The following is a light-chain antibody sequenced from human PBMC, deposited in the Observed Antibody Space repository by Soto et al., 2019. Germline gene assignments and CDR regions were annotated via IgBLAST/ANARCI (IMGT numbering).Light chain of an antibody. CDR2: EVS. V-gene: IGLV2-14*01. Sequence: QSALPQPASVSGSPGQSITISCTGTSSDVGGFNYVSWYQQYPGEAPKLLIYEVSNRPSGVSSRFSGSKSGNTASLTISGLQADDEGDYYGSSFTTSNTWVFGGGTKLTVL. J-gene: IGLJ3*02. CDR1: SSDVGGFNY. CDR3: SSFTTSNTWV.